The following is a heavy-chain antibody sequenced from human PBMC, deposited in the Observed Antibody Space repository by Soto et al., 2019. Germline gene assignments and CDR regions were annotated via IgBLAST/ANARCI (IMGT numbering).Heavy chain of an antibody. J-gene: IGHJ5*02. V-gene: IGHV4-59*01. CDR3: ARATRSRQVPFDP. Sequence: SETLSLTCTVSGGSISSYYWSWIRQPPGKGLEWIGYIYYSGSTNYNPSLKSRVTISVDTSKNQFSLKLSSVTAADTAVYYCARATRSRQVPFDPWGQGTLVTVSS. D-gene: IGHD2-2*01. CDR2: IYYSGST. CDR1: GGSISSYY.